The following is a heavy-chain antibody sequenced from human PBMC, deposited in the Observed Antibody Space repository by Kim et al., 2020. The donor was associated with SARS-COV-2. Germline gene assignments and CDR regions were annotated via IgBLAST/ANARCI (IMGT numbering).Heavy chain of an antibody. CDR1: GYSFTSYW. CDR3: ASPPYYYDSSGSTFDP. CDR2: IDPSDSYT. J-gene: IGHJ5*02. V-gene: IGHV5-10-1*01. D-gene: IGHD3-22*01. Sequence: GESLKISCKGSGYSFTSYWISWVRQMPGKGLEWMGRIDPSDSYTNYSPSFQGHVTISADKSISTAYLQWSSLKASDTAMYYCASPPYYYDSSGSTFDPWGQGTLVTVSS.